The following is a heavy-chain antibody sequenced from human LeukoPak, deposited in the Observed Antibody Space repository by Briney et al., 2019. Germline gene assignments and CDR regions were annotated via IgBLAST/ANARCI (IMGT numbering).Heavy chain of an antibody. Sequence: ASVKVSCKASGYTFTDYYVHWVRQAPGQGLEWMGWINPNSGGTNYAQKFQGRVTMTRDTSISTAYMELSRLRSDDTAVYYCATLHSGSYPTFDYWGQGTLVAVS. V-gene: IGHV1-2*02. J-gene: IGHJ4*02. CDR3: ATLHSGSYPTFDY. D-gene: IGHD1-26*01. CDR2: INPNSGGT. CDR1: GYTFTDYY.